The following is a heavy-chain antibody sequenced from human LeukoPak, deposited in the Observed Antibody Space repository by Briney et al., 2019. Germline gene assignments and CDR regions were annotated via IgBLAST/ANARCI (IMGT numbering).Heavy chain of an antibody. CDR3: AKDRYDILTGYSWSPFDY. Sequence: PGGSLRLSCSASGFTFSSYAMHWVRQAPGKGLEYVSAISSNGGSTYYADSVKGRFTISRDNSKNTLYLQMNSLRAEDTAVYYCAKDRYDILTGYSWSPFDYWGQGTLVTVSS. J-gene: IGHJ4*02. CDR1: GFTFSSYA. CDR2: ISSNGGST. V-gene: IGHV3-64*04. D-gene: IGHD3-9*01.